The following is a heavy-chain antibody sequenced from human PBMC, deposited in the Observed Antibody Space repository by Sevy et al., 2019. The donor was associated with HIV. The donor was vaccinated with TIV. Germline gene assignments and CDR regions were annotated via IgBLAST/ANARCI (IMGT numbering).Heavy chain of an antibody. CDR3: ASGGNGDFWSYEYYYYGMDV. J-gene: IGHJ6*02. V-gene: IGHV1-8*01. CDR1: GYSFDSYD. CDR2: MSPKTGAT. D-gene: IGHD3-3*01. Sequence: ASVKVSCEASGYSFDSYDINWVRQATGQGLEWMGWMSPKTGATGLAQKFKGRVTMTRNTSISTAYMELSSLTNEDTAVYYCASGGNGDFWSYEYYYYGMDVWGQGTTVTVSS.